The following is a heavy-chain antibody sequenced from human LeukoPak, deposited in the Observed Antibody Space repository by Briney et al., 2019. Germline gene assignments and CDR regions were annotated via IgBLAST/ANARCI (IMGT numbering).Heavy chain of an antibody. CDR2: IYYSGST. V-gene: IGHV4-59*01. D-gene: IGHD6-13*01. Sequence: PGGSLRLSCAASGFTFSSNYMSWIRQPPGKGLEWIGYIYYSGSTNYNPSLKSRVTISVDTSKNQFSLKLSSVTAADTAVYYCAREDRWQQLAIDYWGQGTLVTVSS. CDR3: AREDRWQQLAIDY. J-gene: IGHJ4*02. CDR1: GFTFSSNY.